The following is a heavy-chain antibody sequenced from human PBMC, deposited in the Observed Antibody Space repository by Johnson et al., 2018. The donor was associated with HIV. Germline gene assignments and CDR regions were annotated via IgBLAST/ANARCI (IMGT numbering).Heavy chain of an antibody. CDR2: IRYDGSNK. CDR1: GFTFSSYG. D-gene: IGHD2-21*01. J-gene: IGHJ3*02. Sequence: QVQLVESGGGVVQPGGSLRLSCAASGFTFSSYGMHWVRQAPGKGLEWVAFIRYDGSNKYYAASVKGRFTISRDNSKNTVYLQMSGLRVEDTAVYYCAKGLYYGGSGDYAFDMWGQGTMVTVSS. CDR3: AKGLYYGGSGDYAFDM. V-gene: IGHV3-30*02.